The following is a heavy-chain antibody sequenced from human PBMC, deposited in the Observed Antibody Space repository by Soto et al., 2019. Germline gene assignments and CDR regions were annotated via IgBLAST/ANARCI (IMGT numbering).Heavy chain of an antibody. CDR1: GGTFSSYA. J-gene: IGHJ5*02. Sequence: SVKVSCKASGGTFSSYAISWVRQAPGQGLEWMGGIIPIFGTANYAQKFQGRVTITADESTSTAYMELSSLRAEDTAVYYCARAELRWAYCSGTSCYSFGPWGQGTLVTVSS. CDR2: IIPIFGTA. D-gene: IGHD2-2*02. CDR3: ARAELRWAYCSGTSCYSFGP. V-gene: IGHV1-69*13.